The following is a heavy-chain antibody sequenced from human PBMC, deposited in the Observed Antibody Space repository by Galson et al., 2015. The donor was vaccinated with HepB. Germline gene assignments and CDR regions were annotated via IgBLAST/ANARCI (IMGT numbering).Heavy chain of an antibody. J-gene: IGHJ4*02. D-gene: IGHD6-13*01. CDR2: ISYDGSNK. CDR3: AGTYSSLTEDYFDY. V-gene: IGHV3-30-3*01. CDR1: GFTFSSYA. Sequence: SLRLSCAASGFTFSSYAMHWVRQAPGKGLEWVAVISYDGSNKYYADSVKGRFTISRDNSKNTLYLQMNSLRAEDTAVYYCAGTYSSLTEDYFDYWGQGTLVTVSS.